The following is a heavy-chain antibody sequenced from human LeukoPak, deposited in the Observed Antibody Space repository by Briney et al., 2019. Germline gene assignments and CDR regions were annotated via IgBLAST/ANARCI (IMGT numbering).Heavy chain of an antibody. CDR1: GFTFSSYA. D-gene: IGHD2-2*01. CDR3: AKDRCSSTNCYGNLGD. J-gene: IGHJ4*02. Sequence: GGSLRLSCAASGFTFSSYAMSWVRQAPGKGLEWVSAISGSGGSTYYADSVKGRFTISRDNSKNTLYLQMNSLRAEDTAVYYCAKDRCSSTNCYGNLGDWGQGTLVTVSS. CDR2: ISGSGGST. V-gene: IGHV3-23*01.